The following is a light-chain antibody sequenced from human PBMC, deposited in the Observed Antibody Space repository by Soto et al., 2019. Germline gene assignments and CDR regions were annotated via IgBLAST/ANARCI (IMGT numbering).Light chain of an antibody. CDR2: LGS. V-gene: IGKV2-28*01. J-gene: IGKJ4*01. CDR3: MQCLQTPLT. CDR1: QSLLHTNGNTY. Sequence: DIVMTQSPLSLPVTPGEPASISCRSSQSLLHTNGNTYLDRYVQKPGQSPQLLIYLGSYRASGVPDRFSSSGSGTDFTLKISRVEAEDIWVYYCMQCLQTPLTFGGGTKVEIK.